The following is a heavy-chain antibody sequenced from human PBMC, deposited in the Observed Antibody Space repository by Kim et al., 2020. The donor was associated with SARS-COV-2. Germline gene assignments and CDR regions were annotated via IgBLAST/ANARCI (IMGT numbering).Heavy chain of an antibody. D-gene: IGHD3-10*01. CDR3: ARDETYYYGSGSYRGLDF. J-gene: IGHJ4*02. Sequence: SVKVSCKASGGTFTNYAFNWVRQAPGQGLEWMGRIIPILGIANYAQKFQGRVTITADKSTSTAYMDLSSLRSEDTALYYCARDETYYYGSGSYRGLDFWGQGTLVTVSS. CDR1: GGTFTNYA. V-gene: IGHV1-69*04. CDR2: IIPILGIA.